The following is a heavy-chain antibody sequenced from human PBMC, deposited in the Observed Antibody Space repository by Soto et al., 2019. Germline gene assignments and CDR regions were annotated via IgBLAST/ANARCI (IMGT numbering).Heavy chain of an antibody. CDR2: IYYSGST. D-gene: IGHD2-2*01. CDR3: ARVSSILGYCSSTSCPIDY. Sequence: LSLTCTVSGGSISSGGYYWSWIRQHPGKGLEWIGYIYYSGSTYYNPSLKSRVTISVDTSKNQFSLKLSSVTAADTAVYYCARVSSILGYCSSTSCPIDYWGQGTLVTVSS. J-gene: IGHJ4*02. V-gene: IGHV4-31*03. CDR1: GGSISSGGYY.